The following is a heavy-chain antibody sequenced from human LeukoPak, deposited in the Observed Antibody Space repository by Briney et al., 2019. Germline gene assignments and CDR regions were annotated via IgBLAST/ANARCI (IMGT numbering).Heavy chain of an antibody. CDR1: GFTLSSYA. J-gene: IGHJ5*02. V-gene: IGHV3-23*01. CDR2: IRGSGGTT. CDR3: AKGGASSGLFDP. Sequence: GGSLRPSCAASGFTLSSYATSSVPQAPGKGQEWVSAIRGSGGTTFYAYSVEGRFTISRDNSKNMLYLQMSSLRAEDTAVDYCAKGGASSGLFDPWGQGTLVTVSS. D-gene: IGHD6-19*01.